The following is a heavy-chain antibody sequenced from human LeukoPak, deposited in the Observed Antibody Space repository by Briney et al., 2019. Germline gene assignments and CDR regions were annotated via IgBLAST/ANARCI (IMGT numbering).Heavy chain of an antibody. CDR1: GGSISSYY. J-gene: IGHJ5*02. CDR2: IYYSGST. Sequence: SETLSLTCSVSGGSISSYYWNWIRQPPGKGLEWIGYIYYSGSTNYNPSLKSRVTISVDTSKNQFSLKLSSVTAADTAVYYCARGEQYNWFDPWGQGTLVTVSS. D-gene: IGHD6-19*01. V-gene: IGHV4-59*01. CDR3: ARGEQYNWFDP.